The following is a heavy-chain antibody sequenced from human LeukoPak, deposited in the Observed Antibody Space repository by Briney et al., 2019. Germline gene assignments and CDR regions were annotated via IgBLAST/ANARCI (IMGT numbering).Heavy chain of an antibody. V-gene: IGHV4-59*01. J-gene: IGHJ4*02. Sequence: PSETLSLTCTVSGSSISSYYWSWIRQPPGKGLEWIGYIYYSGSTNYNPSLKSRVTIPVDTSKNQFSLKLSSVTAADTAVYYCARDLAKGFDYWGQGTLVTVSS. CDR1: GSSISSYY. CDR3: ARDLAKGFDY. CDR2: IYYSGST.